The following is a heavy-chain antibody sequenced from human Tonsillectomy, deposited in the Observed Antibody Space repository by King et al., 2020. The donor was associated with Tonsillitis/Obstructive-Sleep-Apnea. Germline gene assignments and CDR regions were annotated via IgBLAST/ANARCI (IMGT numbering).Heavy chain of an antibody. D-gene: IGHD1-26*01. CDR1: GFTSDDSA. Sequence: VQLVESGGGLVQPGRSLRLSCAASGFTSDDSAMHWVRQAPGKGLEWVSGISWNSGNIGYADSVKGRLTISRDNAKNSLYLQMNSLRTEDTALYYCAKDISYPTPHFYYMDVWGKGTTVTVSS. V-gene: IGHV3-9*02. CDR2: ISWNSGNI. J-gene: IGHJ6*03. CDR3: AKDISYPTPHFYYMDV.